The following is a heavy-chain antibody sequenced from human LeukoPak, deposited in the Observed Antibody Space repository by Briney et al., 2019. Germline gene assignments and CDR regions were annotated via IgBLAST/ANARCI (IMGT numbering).Heavy chain of an antibody. CDR2: ISSSSSTI. CDR1: GFTFSSYS. Sequence: PGGSLRLSCAASGFTFSSYSMNWVRQAPGKGLEGVSYISSSSSTIYYADSVKGRFTISRDNAKNSLYLQMNSVRAEDTAVYYCARHSSSWAIGGLDYWGQGTLVTVSS. D-gene: IGHD6-13*01. V-gene: IGHV3-48*01. CDR3: ARHSSSWAIGGLDY. J-gene: IGHJ4*02.